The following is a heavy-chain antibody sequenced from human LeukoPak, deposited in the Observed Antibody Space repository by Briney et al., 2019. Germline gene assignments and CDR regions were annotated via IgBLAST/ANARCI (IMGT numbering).Heavy chain of an antibody. CDR3: ARESGYDFWRDETHYFDY. D-gene: IGHD3-3*01. CDR1: GGSISSGSYY. Sequence: PSETLSLTCTVSGGSISSGSYYWRWIRQPAGKGLEWIGRIYTSGSTNYNPSLKSRVTIPVDTSKNQFSLKLSSVAAADTAVYYCARESGYDFWRDETHYFDYWGQGTLVTVSS. J-gene: IGHJ4*02. CDR2: IYTSGST. V-gene: IGHV4-61*02.